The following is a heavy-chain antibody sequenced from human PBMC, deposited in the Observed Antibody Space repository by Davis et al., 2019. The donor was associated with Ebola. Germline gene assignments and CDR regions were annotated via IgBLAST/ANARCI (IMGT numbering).Heavy chain of an antibody. CDR1: GFTFSTYW. CDR2: IKVDGGEK. Sequence: GESLKISCAASGFTFSTYWMSWVRQAPGKGLQWVANIKVDGGEKNYVDSVKGRFTISRDNAKNSLYLQMNSLRAEDTAVYYCVRGNYYGSGSYYFDYWGQGALVTVSS. D-gene: IGHD3-10*01. CDR3: VRGNYYGSGSYYFDY. J-gene: IGHJ4*02. V-gene: IGHV3-7*01.